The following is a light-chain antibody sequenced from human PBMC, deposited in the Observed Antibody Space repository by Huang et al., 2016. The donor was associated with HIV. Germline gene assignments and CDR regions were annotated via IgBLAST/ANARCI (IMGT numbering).Light chain of an antibody. CDR2: ETS. CDR1: QDIHNS. CDR3: QQYGGLPLT. V-gene: IGKV1-33*01. J-gene: IGKJ4*01. Sequence: DIQMTQSPSSLSASVGDRVTITCQASQDIHNSLNWYQQKPGKAPKLLIYETSSLQKGVPSRFSGGGSGTDFTFTISTLQPEDIATYYCQQYGGLPLTFGGGTKVEI.